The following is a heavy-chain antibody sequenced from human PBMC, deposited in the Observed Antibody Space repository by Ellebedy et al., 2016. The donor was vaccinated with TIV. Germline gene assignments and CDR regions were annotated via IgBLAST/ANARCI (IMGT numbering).Heavy chain of an antibody. V-gene: IGHV1-46*01. CDR2: INPSGGST. Sequence: AASVKVSCKASGYTFTSYYMHWVRQAPGQGLEWMGIINPSGGSTSYAQKFQGRVTMTRDTSTSTVYMELSSLRSEDTAVYYCARDMSGYCSGGSCRAFDIWGQGTMVTVSS. D-gene: IGHD2-15*01. CDR1: GYTFTSYY. CDR3: ARDMSGYCSGGSCRAFDI. J-gene: IGHJ3*02.